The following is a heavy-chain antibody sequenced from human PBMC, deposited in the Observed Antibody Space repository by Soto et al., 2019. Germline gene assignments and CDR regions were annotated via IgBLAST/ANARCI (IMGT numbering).Heavy chain of an antibody. V-gene: IGHV3-30*02. D-gene: IGHD6-13*01. CDR2: IRYDGSDK. Sequence: GGSLRLSCAASGFDFSSYGMHWVRQAPGKGLEWVAIIRYDGSDKYYADSVKGRFTISRENSRNTQFLQMNSLRPEDTAVYYCARDRRAISSWYGNFDYWGQGALVTVSS. J-gene: IGHJ4*02. CDR1: GFDFSSYG. CDR3: ARDRRAISSWYGNFDY.